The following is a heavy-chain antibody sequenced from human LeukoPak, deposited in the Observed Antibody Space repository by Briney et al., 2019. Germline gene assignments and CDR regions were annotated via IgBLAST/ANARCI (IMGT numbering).Heavy chain of an antibody. CDR3: ARDAYYYGSGSYVDY. V-gene: IGHV3-33*01. CDR2: IYYDGNNK. CDR1: GFTFSSYG. D-gene: IGHD3-10*01. J-gene: IGHJ4*02. Sequence: GGSLRLSCAASGFTFSSYGMHWVRQAPGKGLECVAVIYYDGNNKFYADSVKGRFTISRDNSKNTLYLQMNSLRAEDTAVYYCARDAYYYGSGSYVDYWGQGTLVTVSS.